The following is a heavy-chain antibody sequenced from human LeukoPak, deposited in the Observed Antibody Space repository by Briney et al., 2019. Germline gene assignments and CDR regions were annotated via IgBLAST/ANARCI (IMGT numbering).Heavy chain of an antibody. CDR3: ARDRWNDAHNGMDV. Sequence: PSETLSLTCTVSGGSISSNYWSWIRQPPGKGLEWIGYIYHSGSTSYNPSLKSRVTFSVDTSKNQFSLKLNSVTAADTAVYYCARDRWNDAHNGMDVWGQGTTVTVSS. CDR1: GGSISSNY. CDR2: IYHSGST. V-gene: IGHV4-59*01. D-gene: IGHD1-1*01. J-gene: IGHJ6*02.